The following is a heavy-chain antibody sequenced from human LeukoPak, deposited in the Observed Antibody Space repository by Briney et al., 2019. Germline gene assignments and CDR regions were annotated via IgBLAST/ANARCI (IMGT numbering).Heavy chain of an antibody. CDR3: ARVYSSSWYGYYYYYMDV. J-gene: IGHJ6*03. V-gene: IGHV1-18*01. Sequence: ASVKVSCKASDYTFTSYGISWVRQAPGQGLEWMGWISAYNGNTNYAQKLQGRVTMTTDTSTSTAYMELRSLRSDDTAVYYCARVYSSSWYGYYYYYMDVWGKGTTVTVSS. CDR1: DYTFTSYG. CDR2: ISAYNGNT. D-gene: IGHD6-13*01.